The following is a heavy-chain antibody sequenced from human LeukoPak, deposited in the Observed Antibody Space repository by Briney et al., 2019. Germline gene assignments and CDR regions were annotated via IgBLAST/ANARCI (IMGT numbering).Heavy chain of an antibody. CDR1: GASISSTSYY. CDR3: ARVLLWFGEVVDP. J-gene: IGHJ5*02. Sequence: SETLSLTCTVSGASISSTSYYWGWTRHPPGKGLEWIGSIYYSGSTYYNPSLKRRVTISVDTSKNQFSLMLSPVTAADTAVYYCARVLLWFGEVVDPWGQGTLVTVSS. D-gene: IGHD3-10*01. CDR2: IYYSGST. V-gene: IGHV4-39*01.